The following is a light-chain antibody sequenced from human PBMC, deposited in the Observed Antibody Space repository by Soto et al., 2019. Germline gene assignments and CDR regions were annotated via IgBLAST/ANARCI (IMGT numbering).Light chain of an antibody. Sequence: EIVVTQSPVTLSVSPGERATLSCRASQSVSSNLAWYQQKPGQAPRLLIYGASTRATGIPARFSGSGSGTEFTLTISGLQSEDFAVYYCQPYNNWPLTFGGGTKVEIK. V-gene: IGKV3-15*01. CDR1: QSVSSN. CDR3: QPYNNWPLT. J-gene: IGKJ4*01. CDR2: GAS.